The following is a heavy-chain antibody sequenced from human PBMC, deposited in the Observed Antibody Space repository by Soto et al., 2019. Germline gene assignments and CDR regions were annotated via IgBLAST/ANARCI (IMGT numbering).Heavy chain of an antibody. D-gene: IGHD3-3*01. CDR3: ARAHYDFWSGYYTYRHYHGMDV. Sequence: PGGSLRLSCAASGFTFSSYTMGWVRQAPGKGLEWVANIKPDESEKYYVDSVKGRFTVSRDNAKDSLYLQMSSLRAEDTAVYYCARAHYDFWSGYYTYRHYHGMDVWGQGTTVTVSS. V-gene: IGHV3-7*01. J-gene: IGHJ6*02. CDR2: IKPDESEK. CDR1: GFTFSSYT.